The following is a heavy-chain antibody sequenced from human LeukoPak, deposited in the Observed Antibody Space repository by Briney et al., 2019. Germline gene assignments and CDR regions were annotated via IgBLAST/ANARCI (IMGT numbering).Heavy chain of an antibody. J-gene: IGHJ4*02. Sequence: ASVKVSCKASGYTFTSYYMHWVRQAPGQGLEWMGIINPSGGSTSYAQKFQGRVTMTRDTSTSTVYMELSRLRSDDTAVYYCARGPSHYDILTGYYSQNDYWGQGTLVTVSS. D-gene: IGHD3-9*01. CDR2: INPSGGST. CDR3: ARGPSHYDILTGYYSQNDY. V-gene: IGHV1-46*01. CDR1: GYTFTSYY.